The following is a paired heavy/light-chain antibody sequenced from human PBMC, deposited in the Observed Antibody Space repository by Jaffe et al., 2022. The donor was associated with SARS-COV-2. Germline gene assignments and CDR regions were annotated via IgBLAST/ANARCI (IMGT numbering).Light chain of an antibody. J-gene: IGLJ1*01. Sequence: QSVLTQPPSVSAAPGQKVTISCSGSNSNIGNNYVSWYQQLPGTAPKLLIYENNKRPSGIPDRFSGSKSGTSGTLAITGLQTGDEADYYCGTWESSLSAGVFGTGTKVTVL. V-gene: IGLV1-51*02. CDR1: NSNIGNNY. CDR3: GTWESSLSAGV. CDR2: ENN.
Heavy chain of an antibody. J-gene: IGHJ3*02. CDR2: IYPADSDT. D-gene: IGHD3-22*01. CDR1: GHSFTTYW. V-gene: IGHV5-51*01. Sequence: EVQLVQSGAEVKNPGQSLKISCKCSGHSFTTYWIGWMRQMPGKGLEWMGIIYPADSDTKYSPSFQGQVTISADKSISTAYLQWSSLKASDTAMYYCAVISSGYFYDAYDMWGQGTMVTVSS. CDR3: AVISSGYFYDAYDM.